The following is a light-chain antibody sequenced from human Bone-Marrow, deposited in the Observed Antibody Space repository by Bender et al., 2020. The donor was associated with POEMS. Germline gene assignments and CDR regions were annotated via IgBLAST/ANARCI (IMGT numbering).Light chain of an antibody. Sequence: QSALTQPASVSGSTGQSITISCTGTSSDVWSYNLVSWYQHHPGKAPILLIYKDTERPSAVSSRFSGSKSGNTASLTISGLQAEDEADYYCASHAGDSTYVFGTGTKVTVL. CDR1: SSDVWSYNL. J-gene: IGLJ1*01. CDR2: KDT. V-gene: IGLV2-23*01. CDR3: ASHAGDSTYV.